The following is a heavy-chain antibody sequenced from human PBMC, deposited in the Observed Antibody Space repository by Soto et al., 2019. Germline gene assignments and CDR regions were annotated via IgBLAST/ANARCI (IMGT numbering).Heavy chain of an antibody. J-gene: IGHJ4*02. V-gene: IGHV1-18*01. CDR3: ERTSIMITFGRVMAADY. Sequence: ASVKVSCKASGYTFTSYGISWVRQAPGQGLEWMGWISAYNGNTNYAQKLQGRVTMTTDTSTSTAYMELRSLRSDDTAVYYCERTSIMITFGRVMAADYWGQGTLVTVSS. CDR1: GYTFTSYG. CDR2: ISAYNGNT. D-gene: IGHD3-16*01.